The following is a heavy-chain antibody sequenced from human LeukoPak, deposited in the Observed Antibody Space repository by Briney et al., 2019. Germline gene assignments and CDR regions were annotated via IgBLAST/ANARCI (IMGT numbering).Heavy chain of an antibody. CDR1: GFTFSTYA. J-gene: IGHJ4*02. CDR3: AKTYYYDTSGSHYLDN. Sequence: PGGSLRLSCAASGFTFSTYAMSWVRQAPGKGLEWVPVISGSGDSRSYADSVNGRFTISRDNSQKTLYLQMNSLRAEDTAIYYCAKTYYYDTSGSHYLDNWGQGTLVTVSS. V-gene: IGHV3-23*01. D-gene: IGHD3-22*01. CDR2: ISGSGDSR.